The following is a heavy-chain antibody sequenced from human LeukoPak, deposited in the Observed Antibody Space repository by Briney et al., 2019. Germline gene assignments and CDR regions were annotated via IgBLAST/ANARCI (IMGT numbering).Heavy chain of an antibody. D-gene: IGHD6-13*01. J-gene: IGHJ6*03. CDR3: AKDTPLAAAGHYYYYMDV. CDR2: ISGDGGST. V-gene: IGHV3-43*02. Sequence: GGSLRLSCAASGFTFDGYAMHWVRQAPGKGLEWVSLISGDGGSTYYADSVKGRFTISRDNSKNSLYLQMNSLRTEDTALYYCAKDTPLAAAGHYYYYMDVWGKGTTVTVSS. CDR1: GFTFDGYA.